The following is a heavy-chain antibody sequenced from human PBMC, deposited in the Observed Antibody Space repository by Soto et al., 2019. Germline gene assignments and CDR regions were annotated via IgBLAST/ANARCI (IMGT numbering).Heavy chain of an antibody. D-gene: IGHD6-13*01. CDR3: AKDVGYSSSWYVDYYYYGMDV. V-gene: IGHV3-74*01. Sequence: GGSLRLSCTASGFIFRSYWMHWVRQAPGKGLVWVSRINSDGSTTNYADSVKGRFTISRDNSKNTLYLQMNSLRAEDTAVYYCAKDVGYSSSWYVDYYYYGMDVWGQGTTVTVSS. CDR1: GFIFRSYW. J-gene: IGHJ6*02. CDR2: INSDGSTT.